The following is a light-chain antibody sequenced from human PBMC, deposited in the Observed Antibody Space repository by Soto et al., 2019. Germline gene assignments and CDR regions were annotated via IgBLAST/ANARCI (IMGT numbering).Light chain of an antibody. V-gene: IGLV2-14*01. CDR1: SSDVGGYNY. CDR3: SSYTSSSTYV. CDR2: EVS. J-gene: IGLJ1*01. Sequence: QSLLTHSASLSGSPGQSITISCTGTSSDVGGYNYVSWYQQHPGKAPKLMIHEVSNRPSGVSNRFSGSKSGNTASLTISGLQAEDEADYYCSSYTSSSTYVFGTGTKVTVL.